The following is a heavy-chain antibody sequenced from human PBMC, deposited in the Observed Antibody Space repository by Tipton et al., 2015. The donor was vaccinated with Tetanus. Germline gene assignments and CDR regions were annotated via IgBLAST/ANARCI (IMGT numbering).Heavy chain of an antibody. CDR1: GDSISSGPYS. J-gene: IGHJ6*02. V-gene: IGHV4-31*03. Sequence: TLSLTCTVSGDSISSGPYSWSWLRQHPGKGLELIGYISNSGSTYYNPSLKSRVTISVDTSQKQISLKVNSVTAADTAVYYCARDRGVRGGYYYYHGMDVWGQGTTVTVSS. CDR3: ARDRGVRGGYYYYHGMDV. D-gene: IGHD3-10*01. CDR2: ISNSGST.